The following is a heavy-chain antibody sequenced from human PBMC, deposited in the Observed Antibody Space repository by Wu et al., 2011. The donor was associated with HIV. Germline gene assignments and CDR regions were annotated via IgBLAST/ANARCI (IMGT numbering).Heavy chain of an antibody. CDR1: GDTFSNYA. J-gene: IGHJ4*02. V-gene: IGHV1-69*14. CDR2: IIPVFGTV. Sequence: QVQLVQSGAEVKEPGSSVRVSCRTSGDTFSNYAINWVRQAPGQGLEWIGGIIPVFGTVNYAQKFQGRVTITADKSTTTAYMELSSLRSEDTAVYYCARDFGGDEDSWGQGTLVTVSS. D-gene: IGHD2-21*01. CDR3: ARDFGGDEDS.